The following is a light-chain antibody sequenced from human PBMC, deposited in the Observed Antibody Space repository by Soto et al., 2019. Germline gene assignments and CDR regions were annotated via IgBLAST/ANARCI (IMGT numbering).Light chain of an antibody. Sequence: QLVLTQPASVSGSPGQSITISCTGTSSDVGGYNYVSWYQQHPGKAPKLMIYDVSNRPSGVSNRFSGSQSGNMASLNTSGLQAEDEADYYCSSYTSSSTVVFGGGTKRTVL. CDR3: SSYTSSSTVV. J-gene: IGLJ2*01. V-gene: IGLV2-14*01. CDR1: SSDVGGYNY. CDR2: DVS.